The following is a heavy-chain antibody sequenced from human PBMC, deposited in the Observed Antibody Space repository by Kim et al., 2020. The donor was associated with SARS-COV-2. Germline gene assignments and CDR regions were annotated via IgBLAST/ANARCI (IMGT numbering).Heavy chain of an antibody. D-gene: IGHD1-20*01. V-gene: IGHV3-53*01. Sequence: GGSLRLSCAASEFSVSTKTMTWVRQTPGKGLEWVSIIYRNGTTYYADSVKGRFTTSRDTSKNTPYLQMDNLCADDTAVYYCSGDNYNNYWYKYWCQGTLVTLS. J-gene: IGHJ4*02. CDR1: EFSVSTKT. CDR2: IYRNGTT. CDR3: SGDNYNNYWYKY.